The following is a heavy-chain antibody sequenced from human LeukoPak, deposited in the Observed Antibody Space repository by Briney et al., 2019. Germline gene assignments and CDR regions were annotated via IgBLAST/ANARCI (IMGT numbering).Heavy chain of an antibody. J-gene: IGHJ4*02. CDR3: ARGAAPYYFDY. CDR2: IYYSGST. D-gene: IGHD6-25*01. CDR1: GGSISSYY. V-gene: IGHV4-59*01. Sequence: SETLSLTCTVSGGSISSYYWSWIRQPPGKGLEWIGYIYYSGSTNYNPSLKSRVTISVDTSKNQFSLKLSSVTAADTAVYYCARGAAPYYFDYWGQGALVTVSS.